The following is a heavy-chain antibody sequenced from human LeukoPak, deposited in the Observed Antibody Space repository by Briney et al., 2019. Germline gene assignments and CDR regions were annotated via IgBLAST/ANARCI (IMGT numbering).Heavy chain of an antibody. CDR2: ISTYNGNT. V-gene: IGHV1-18*01. D-gene: IGHD3-3*01. J-gene: IGHJ4*02. CDR3: VRVLRYDFWSAYYFDY. CDR1: GYTFNSYD. Sequence: EASVKVSCKASGYTFNSYDISWVRQAPGQGLEWMAWISTYNGNTNYAQKVQGRATMTTDTSTSTAYMELRSLRSDDTAVYYCVRVLRYDFWSAYYFDYWGQGTLVTVSS.